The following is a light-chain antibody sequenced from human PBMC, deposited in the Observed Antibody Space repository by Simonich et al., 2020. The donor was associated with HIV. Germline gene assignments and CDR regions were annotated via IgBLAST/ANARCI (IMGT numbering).Light chain of an antibody. CDR3: QQYYSYPPT. J-gene: IGKJ4*01. CDR1: QGFSYW. V-gene: IGKV1-12*01. Sequence: DIQMTQSPSFVSSSVGDRVTITCRANQGFSYWLAWYQQKPGKAPKLLIYAASSLQSGVPSRFSGSGSGTDFTLTISCLQSEDFATYYCQQYYSYPPTFGGGTKVEIK. CDR2: AAS.